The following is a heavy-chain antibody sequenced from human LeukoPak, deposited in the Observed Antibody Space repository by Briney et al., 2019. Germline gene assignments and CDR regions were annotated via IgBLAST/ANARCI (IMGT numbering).Heavy chain of an antibody. CDR1: GFTFSDYY. CDR2: ISSGSTI. Sequence: GGSLRLSCAASGFTFSDYYMTWIRQAPGKGLEWVSYISSGSTIYYADSVKGRFTISRDNAKNSLYLQMNSLRAEDTAVYYCAKEEDYWGQGTLVTVSS. J-gene: IGHJ4*02. V-gene: IGHV3-11*04. CDR3: AKEEDY.